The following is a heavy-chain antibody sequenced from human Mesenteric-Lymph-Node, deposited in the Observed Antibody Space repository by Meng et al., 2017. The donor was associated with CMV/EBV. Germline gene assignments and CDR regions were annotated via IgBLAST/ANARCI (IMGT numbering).Heavy chain of an antibody. CDR3: VRARRFGPLDS. Sequence: GESLKISCAASGFTVTGNYMSWVRQAPGKGLEWVSVIYSEATYYADSVKGRFTISRDNSKNTLSLQMNSLRAEDTAVYYCVRARRFGPLDSWGQGTLVTVSS. D-gene: IGHD3-10*01. CDR2: IYSEAT. CDR1: GFTVTGNY. V-gene: IGHV3-53*01. J-gene: IGHJ4*02.